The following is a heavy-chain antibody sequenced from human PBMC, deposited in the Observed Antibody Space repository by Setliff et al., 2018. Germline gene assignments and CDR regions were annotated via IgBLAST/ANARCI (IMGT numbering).Heavy chain of an antibody. CDR3: ARHLIWGGGGNYYDSSGYAYDY. Sequence: SETLSLTCAVYGGSFSTYYWIWIRQPPGKGLEWIGEINHSGSTYYNPSLKSRVTISVDTSKNQFSLKLGSVTAADTAVSYCARHLIWGGGGNYYDSSGYAYDYWGQGTLVTVSS. CDR2: INHSGST. D-gene: IGHD3-22*01. CDR1: GGSFSTYY. J-gene: IGHJ4*02. V-gene: IGHV4-34*01.